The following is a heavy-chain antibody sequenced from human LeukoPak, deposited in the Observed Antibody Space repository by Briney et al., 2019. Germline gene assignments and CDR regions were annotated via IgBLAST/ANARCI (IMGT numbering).Heavy chain of an antibody. J-gene: IGHJ3*02. V-gene: IGHV3-74*01. CDR1: GFTFSNYW. CDR2: INSDGSST. D-gene: IGHD1-26*01. Sequence: QPGGSLRLSCAASGFTFSNYWMNWVRQAPGKGLVWVSRINSDGSSTSYADSVKGRFTISRDNAKNTLYLQMNSLRAEDTAVYYCARDSARSKWEPYAFDIWGQGTMVTVSS. CDR3: ARDSARSKWEPYAFDI.